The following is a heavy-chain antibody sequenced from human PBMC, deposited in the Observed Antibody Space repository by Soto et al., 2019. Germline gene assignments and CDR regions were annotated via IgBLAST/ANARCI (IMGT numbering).Heavy chain of an antibody. D-gene: IGHD6-6*01. J-gene: IGHJ4*02. CDR1: GGSISSSSYY. CDR2: IYYSGST. Sequence: SETLSLTCTVSGGSISSSSYYWGWIRQPPGKGLEWIGSIYYSGSTYYNPSLKSRVTISVDTSKNQFSLKLSSVTAADTAVYYCARTIAARRPVFDYWGQGTLVTVSS. V-gene: IGHV4-39*01. CDR3: ARTIAARRPVFDY.